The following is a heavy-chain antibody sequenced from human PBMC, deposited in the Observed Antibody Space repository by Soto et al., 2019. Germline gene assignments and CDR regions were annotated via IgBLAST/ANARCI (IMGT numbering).Heavy chain of an antibody. CDR2: ISDSGVST. J-gene: IGHJ4*02. Sequence: EVQLLESGGGLVQPGGSLRLSCAASGFTFSNYAMTWVGQAPGKGLEWVSSISDSGVSTYYSDSVKGRSTISRDNSKNTLFLQMNSLRAADTAVYYCAKGTSVGYWGQGTRVTVSS. CDR1: GFTFSNYA. D-gene: IGHD2-2*01. V-gene: IGHV3-23*01. CDR3: AKGTSVGY.